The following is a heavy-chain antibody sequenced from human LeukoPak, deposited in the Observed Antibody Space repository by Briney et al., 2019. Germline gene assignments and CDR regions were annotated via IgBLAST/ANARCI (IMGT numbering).Heavy chain of an antibody. V-gene: IGHV1-69*13. CDR1: GGTFSSYA. D-gene: IGHD2-2*01. CDR2: IIPIFGTA. J-gene: IGHJ5*02. Sequence: ASVKVSCKASGGTFSSYAISWVRQAPGQGLEWMGGIIPIFGTANYAQKFQGRVTITADESTSTAYMELSSLRSEDTAVYYCARWVGYWSSTSGDWFDPWGQGTLVTVSS. CDR3: ARWVGYWSSTSGDWFDP.